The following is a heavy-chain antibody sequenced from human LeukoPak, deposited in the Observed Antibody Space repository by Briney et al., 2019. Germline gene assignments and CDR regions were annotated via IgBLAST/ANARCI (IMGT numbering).Heavy chain of an antibody. CDR2: INPSGGST. Sequence: ASVKVSCKASGYTFTSYYMHWVRQAPGQGLEWMGIINPSGGSTSYAQKFQGRVTMTRDMSTSTVYMELRSLRSDDTAVYYCARRPGYCSGGSCYSKLNYYYYMDVWGKGTTVTVSS. V-gene: IGHV1-46*01. D-gene: IGHD2-15*01. CDR3: ARRPGYCSGGSCYSKLNYYYYMDV. CDR1: GYTFTSYY. J-gene: IGHJ6*03.